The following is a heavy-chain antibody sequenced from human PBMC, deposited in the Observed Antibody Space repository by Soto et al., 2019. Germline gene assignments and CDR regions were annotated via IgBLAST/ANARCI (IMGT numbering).Heavy chain of an antibody. V-gene: IGHV5-51*01. Sequence: PGESLKISCKGSGYSFTNYWSGWVRQMPGKGLEWMGIIHPGDSDTRYSPSFQGHIIISADKSISTVYLQWSSLTASDTAMYYCARHGNSGPEDTLDVWGQGTTVTVSS. CDR1: GYSFTNYW. CDR2: IHPGDSDT. D-gene: IGHD6-19*01. J-gene: IGHJ6*02. CDR3: ARHGNSGPEDTLDV.